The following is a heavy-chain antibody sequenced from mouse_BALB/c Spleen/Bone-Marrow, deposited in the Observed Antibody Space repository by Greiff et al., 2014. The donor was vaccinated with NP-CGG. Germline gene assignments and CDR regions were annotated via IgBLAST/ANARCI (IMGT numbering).Heavy chain of an antibody. D-gene: IGHD3-1*01. CDR2: INPSNGDT. Sequence: QVQLKESGAELVKPGASVKLSCKASGYTFTSYWMHWVQLRPGQGFEWIGEINPSNGDTNSNEKFKRKATLTVDKSSSTAYMQLSSRTSEDSAFYYGTITARADFDYWGQGTTLTVSA. CDR3: TITARADFDY. CDR1: GYTFTSYW. J-gene: IGHJ2*01. V-gene: IGHV1S16*01.